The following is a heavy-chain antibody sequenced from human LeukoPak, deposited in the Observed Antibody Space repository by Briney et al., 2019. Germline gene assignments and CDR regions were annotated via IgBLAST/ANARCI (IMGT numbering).Heavy chain of an antibody. CDR3: ARDSLFGWELRSSGAFDI. CDR1: GYTFTGYY. D-gene: IGHD1-26*01. J-gene: IGHJ3*02. Sequence: EASVKVSCKASGYTFTGYYMHWVRQAPGQGLEWMGWINPNSGGTNYAQKFQGRVTMTRDTSISTAYMELSRLRSDDTAVYYCARDSLFGWELRSSGAFDIWGQGTMVTVSS. V-gene: IGHV1-2*02. CDR2: INPNSGGT.